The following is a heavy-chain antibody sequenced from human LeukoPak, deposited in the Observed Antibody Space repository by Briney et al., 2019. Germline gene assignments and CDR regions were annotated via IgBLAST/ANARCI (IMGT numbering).Heavy chain of an antibody. CDR1: GYTFTGYY. Sequence: ASVKISCKASGYTFTGYYIHWVRQAPGQGLEWMGWIGPNSDDTNYAQKFQGRVNMTRDTSISTAYMEPSRLRSDDTAIYYCARGGFDYWGQGTLVTVSS. V-gene: IGHV1-2*02. J-gene: IGHJ4*02. CDR2: IGPNSDDT. CDR3: ARGGFDY.